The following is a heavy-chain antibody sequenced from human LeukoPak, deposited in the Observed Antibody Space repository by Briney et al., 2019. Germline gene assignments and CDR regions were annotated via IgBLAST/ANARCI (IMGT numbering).Heavy chain of an antibody. CDR1: GFNIRSHG. J-gene: IGHJ5*01. V-gene: IGHV3-33*01. CDR3: VSADIWGNYRTDS. CDR2: IWYNGNTK. D-gene: IGHD3-16*02. Sequence: GGSLRLSCAASGFNIRSHGMHWVRQAPGKGLEWLAVIWYNGNTKYYADSVKGRFTVSRDDSQDTLHLQMDSLRAEDTAVYYCVSADIWGNYRTDSWGHGALVVVSS.